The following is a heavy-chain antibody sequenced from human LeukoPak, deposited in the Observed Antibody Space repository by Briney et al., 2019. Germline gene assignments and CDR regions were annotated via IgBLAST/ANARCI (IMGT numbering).Heavy chain of an antibody. V-gene: IGHV1-2*02. J-gene: IGHJ3*02. CDR2: INPNSGGT. CDR1: GYTFTGYY. CDR3: ARDAGHYDAFDI. Sequence: VASVKVSCKASGYTFTGYYMHWVRQAPGQGLEWMGWINPNSGGTNYAQKFQGRVTMTRDTSTSTVYMELSSLRSEDTAVYYCARDAGHYDAFDIWGQGTMVTVSS.